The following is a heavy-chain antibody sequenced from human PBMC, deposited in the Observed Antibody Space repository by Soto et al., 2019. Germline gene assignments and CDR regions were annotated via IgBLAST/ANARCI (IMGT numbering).Heavy chain of an antibody. CDR1: GFTFSGSA. CDR2: IRSKANSYAT. Sequence: GGFLRLSCAASGFTFSGSAMHWVRQASGKGLEWVGRIRSKANSYATAYAASVKGRFTISRDDSKNTAYLQMNSLKTEDTAVYYCTSVRLRGGKAGPQAALDYWGQGTLVTVSS. J-gene: IGHJ4*02. V-gene: IGHV3-73*01. CDR3: TSVRLRGGKAGPQAALDY. D-gene: IGHD3-10*01.